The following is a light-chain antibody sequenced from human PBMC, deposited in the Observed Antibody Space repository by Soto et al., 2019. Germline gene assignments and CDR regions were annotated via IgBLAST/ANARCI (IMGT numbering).Light chain of an antibody. Sequence: SYELTQPPSVSVSPGQTASITCSGDKLGDKYACWYQQKPGQSPVLVIYQDNKRPSGIPERFSGSKSGNTATLTISGTQAMDEADYYCQAWDSRTVVFGGGTQLTVL. V-gene: IGLV3-1*01. CDR1: KLGDKY. CDR2: QDN. J-gene: IGLJ2*01. CDR3: QAWDSRTVV.